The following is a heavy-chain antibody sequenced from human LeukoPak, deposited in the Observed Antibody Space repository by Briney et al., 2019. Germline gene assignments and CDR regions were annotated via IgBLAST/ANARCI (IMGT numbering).Heavy chain of an antibody. CDR2: ISAYNGNT. V-gene: IGHV1-18*01. Sequence: GASVKVSCKASGYTFTSYGISWVRQAPGQGLEWMGWISAYNGNTNYAQKLQGRVTMTTDTSTSTAYMELRSLRSDDTAVYYCARETGYDSSGYYWPGFDYWGQGTLVTVSS. CDR3: ARETGYDSSGYYWPGFDY. D-gene: IGHD3-22*01. J-gene: IGHJ4*02. CDR1: GYTFTSYG.